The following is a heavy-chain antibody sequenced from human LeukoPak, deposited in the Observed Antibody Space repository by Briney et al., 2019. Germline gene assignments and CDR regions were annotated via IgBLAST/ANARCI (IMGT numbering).Heavy chain of an antibody. CDR3: ARAPYSSGGSTNYYYYYYMDV. Sequence: GASVKVSCKASGGTFSSYVINWVRQAPGQGLEWMGGIIPFFGTENYAQKFQGRVTITADESTSTAYMELSSLRSEDTAVYYCARAPYSSGGSTNYYYYYYMDVWGKGTTVTVSS. V-gene: IGHV1-69*13. CDR1: GGTFSSYV. D-gene: IGHD6-19*01. J-gene: IGHJ6*03. CDR2: IIPFFGTE.